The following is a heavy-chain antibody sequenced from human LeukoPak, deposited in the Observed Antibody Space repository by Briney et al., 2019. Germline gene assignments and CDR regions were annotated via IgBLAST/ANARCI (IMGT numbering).Heavy chain of an antibody. CDR3: ARTIYDSSGYYPRGYFDY. CDR2: INAGNGNT. D-gene: IGHD3-22*01. J-gene: IGHJ4*02. V-gene: IGHV1-3*01. CDR1: GYTFTSYA. Sequence: ASVNVSCKASGYTFTSYAMHWVRQAPGQRLEWMGWINAGNGNTKYSQKFQGRVTITRDTSASTAYMELSSLRSEDTAVYYCARTIYDSSGYYPRGYFDYWGQGTLVTVSS.